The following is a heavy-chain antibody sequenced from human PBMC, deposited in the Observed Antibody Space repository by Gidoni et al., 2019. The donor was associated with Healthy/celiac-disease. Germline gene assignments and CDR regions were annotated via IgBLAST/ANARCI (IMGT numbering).Heavy chain of an antibody. Sequence: EVQLVESGGGVVRPGGSLRLSCAASGFPLDDYGMSWVRQAPGKGLEWVSGINWNGGSTGYADSVKGRFTISRDNAKNSLYLQMNSLRAEDTALYYCARGAKADYGDYVPDFDYWGQGALVTVSS. CDR2: INWNGGST. CDR1: GFPLDDYG. J-gene: IGHJ4*02. V-gene: IGHV3-20*04. D-gene: IGHD4-17*01. CDR3: ARGAKADYGDYVPDFDY.